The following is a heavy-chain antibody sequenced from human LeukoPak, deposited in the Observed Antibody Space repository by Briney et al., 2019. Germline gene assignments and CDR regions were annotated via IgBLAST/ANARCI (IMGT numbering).Heavy chain of an antibody. D-gene: IGHD4-17*01. CDR3: ARDSADYGDYDY. CDR1: GYTFTSYF. V-gene: IGHV1-46*01. Sequence: ASVKVSFKASGYTFTSYFMHWVRQAPGQGLDWMGIINPSGGSTSYAQKFQGRVTMTRDTSTSTVYMELSSLRSGDTAVYYCARDSADYGDYDYWGQGTLVTVSS. CDR2: INPSGGST. J-gene: IGHJ4*02.